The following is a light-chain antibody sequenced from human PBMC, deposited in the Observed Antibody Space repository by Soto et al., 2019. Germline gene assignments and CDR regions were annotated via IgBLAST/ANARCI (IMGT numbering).Light chain of an antibody. CDR1: QSVSSSY. CDR3: QEYAGSPPWT. J-gene: IGKJ1*01. Sequence: EIVLTQSPGTLSLSPGERATLSCRASQSVSSSYLAWYQQTPGQAPRLLIYGASSRATGIPDRLSGSGSGTDFALTISRLEPDDCAVYYGQEYAGSPPWTFGQGTKVELQ. CDR2: GAS. V-gene: IGKV3-20*01.